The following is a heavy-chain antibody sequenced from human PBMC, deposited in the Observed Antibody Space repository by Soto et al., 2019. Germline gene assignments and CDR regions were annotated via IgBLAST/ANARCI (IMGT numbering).Heavy chain of an antibody. CDR1: GFTFSSYS. V-gene: IGHV3-21*01. D-gene: IGHD5-12*01. CDR3: AREWLPGLNWFDP. CDR2: ISSSSSYI. Sequence: LRLSCAASGFTFSSYSMNWVRQAPGKGLEWVSSISSSSSYIYYADSVKGRFTISRDNAKNSLYLQMNSLRAEDTAVYYCAREWLPGLNWFDPWGQGTLVTVSS. J-gene: IGHJ5*02.